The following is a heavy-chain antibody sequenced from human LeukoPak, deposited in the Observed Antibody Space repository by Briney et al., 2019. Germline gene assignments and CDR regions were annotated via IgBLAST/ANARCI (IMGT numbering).Heavy chain of an antibody. Sequence: SETLSLTCTVSGGSISSYYWSWIRQPPGKGLEWIGYIYYSGSTNYNPSLKSRVTISVDTSENQFSLKLSSVTAADTAVYYCARAQLGNFDYWGQGTLVTVSS. D-gene: IGHD6-6*01. CDR1: GGSISSYY. V-gene: IGHV4-59*01. CDR3: ARAQLGNFDY. J-gene: IGHJ4*02. CDR2: IYYSGST.